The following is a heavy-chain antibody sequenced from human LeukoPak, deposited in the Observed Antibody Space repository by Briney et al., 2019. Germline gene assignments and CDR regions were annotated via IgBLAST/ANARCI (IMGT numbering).Heavy chain of an antibody. D-gene: IGHD2-21*01. CDR1: GGSISTSSYY. Sequence: SETLSLTCTVSGGSISTSSYYWGWVRQPPGKGLEWIGSIYHSGSTYYNPSLKSRVTISVDTSKNQFSLKLSSVTAADTAVYYCARSSIRGPYYFDYWGQGTLVTVSS. CDR2: IYHSGST. CDR3: ARSSIRGPYYFDY. V-gene: IGHV4-39*07. J-gene: IGHJ4*02.